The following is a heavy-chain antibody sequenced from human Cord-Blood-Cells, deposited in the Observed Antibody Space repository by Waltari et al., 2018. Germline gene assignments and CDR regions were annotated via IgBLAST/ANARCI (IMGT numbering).Heavy chain of an antibody. CDR3: ARGPDLWFGELYFDY. CDR1: GGSFSGYY. J-gene: IGHJ4*02. Sequence: QVQLQQWGAGLLKPSETLSLTCAVYGGSFSGYYWSWIRQPPGKGLEWIGEINHSASTNYNPSLKSRVTISVDTSKNQFSLKLSSVTAADTAVYYCARGPDLWFGELYFDYWGQGTLVTVSS. CDR2: INHSAST. D-gene: IGHD3-10*01. V-gene: IGHV4-34*01.